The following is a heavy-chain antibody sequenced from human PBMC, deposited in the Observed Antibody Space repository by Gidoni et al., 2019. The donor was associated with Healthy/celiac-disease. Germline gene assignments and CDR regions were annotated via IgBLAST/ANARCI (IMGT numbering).Heavy chain of an antibody. J-gene: IGHJ2*01. CDR2: IWYDGSNK. CDR3: ARAPEYSSSWYDVVGYFDL. D-gene: IGHD6-13*01. Sequence: QVQLVESGGGVVQPGMSLRLSCAASGFTFSSYGMHWVRQAPGKGLEWVAVIWYDGSNKYYADSVKGRFTISRDNSKKTLYLQMNSLRAEDTAVYYCARAPEYSSSWYDVVGYFDLWGRGTLVTVSS. V-gene: IGHV3-33*01. CDR1: GFTFSSYG.